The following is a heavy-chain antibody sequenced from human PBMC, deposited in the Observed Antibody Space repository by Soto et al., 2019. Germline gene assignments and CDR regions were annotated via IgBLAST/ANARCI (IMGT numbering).Heavy chain of an antibody. CDR3: AKERDFWSGYYNWFDP. CDR1: GFPFSSYA. CDR2: ISGSGGST. V-gene: IGHV3-23*01. Sequence: GGSLRLSFAASGFPFSSYAMSWVRQAPGKGLEWVSAISGSGGSTYYADSVKGRFTISRDNSKNTLYLQMNSLRAEDTAVYYCAKERDFWSGYYNWFDPWGQGTLVTVSS. J-gene: IGHJ5*02. D-gene: IGHD3-3*01.